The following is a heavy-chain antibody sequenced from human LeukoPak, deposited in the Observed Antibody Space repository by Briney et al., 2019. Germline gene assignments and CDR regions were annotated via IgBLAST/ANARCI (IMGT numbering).Heavy chain of an antibody. J-gene: IGHJ3*02. Sequence: GGSLRLSCAASGFTFSSYSMNWVRQAPGKGLEWVSSISSSSSYIYYADSVKGRFTISRDNAKNSLYLQMNSLRAEDMAVYYCARENPPIQLWLSHVYDAFDIWGQGTMVTVSS. CDR2: ISSSSSYI. D-gene: IGHD5-18*01. CDR1: GFTFSSYS. V-gene: IGHV3-21*01. CDR3: ARENPPIQLWLSHVYDAFDI.